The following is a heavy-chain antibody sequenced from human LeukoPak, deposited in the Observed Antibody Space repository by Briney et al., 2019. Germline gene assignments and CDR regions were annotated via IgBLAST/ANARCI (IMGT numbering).Heavy chain of an antibody. D-gene: IGHD2-2*01. CDR3: AKEYCSSTSCYARYYYGMDV. Sequence: GRSLRLSCAASGFTFDDYAMHWVRQAPGKGLEWVSGISWNSGSIGYADSVKGRFTISRDNAKDSLYLQMNSLRAEDTALYYCAKEYCSSTSCYARYYYGMDVWGQGTTVTVSS. J-gene: IGHJ6*02. V-gene: IGHV3-9*01. CDR2: ISWNSGSI. CDR1: GFTFDDYA.